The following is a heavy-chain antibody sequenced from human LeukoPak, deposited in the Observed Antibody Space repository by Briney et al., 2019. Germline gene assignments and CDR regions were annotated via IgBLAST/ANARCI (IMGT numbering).Heavy chain of an antibody. D-gene: IGHD6-19*01. J-gene: IGHJ4*02. V-gene: IGHV4-39*02. Sequence: SETLSLTCTVTGGSISISSYYWGWIRQPPGKGLEWIGSIYYTGSTYYNPSLKSRVTVSVDTSKNHFYLKLSSVTAADTAVYYCARYASGGFHFDYWGQGMLVTVSS. CDR3: ARYASGGFHFDY. CDR1: GGSISISSYY. CDR2: IYYTGST.